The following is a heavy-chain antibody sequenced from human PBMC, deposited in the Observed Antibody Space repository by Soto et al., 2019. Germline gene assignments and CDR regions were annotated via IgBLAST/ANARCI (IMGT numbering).Heavy chain of an antibody. J-gene: IGHJ4*02. CDR1: GGSISSYY. D-gene: IGHD3-16*02. Sequence: SETLSLTCTVSGGSISSYYWSWIRQPPGKGLEWIGYIYYSGSTNYNPSLKSRVTISVDTSKNQFSLKLSSVTAADTAVYYCARARNYYIWGSYRYCFDYSGQRTLVTVSS. CDR3: ARARNYYIWGSYRYCFDY. CDR2: IYYSGST. V-gene: IGHV4-59*01.